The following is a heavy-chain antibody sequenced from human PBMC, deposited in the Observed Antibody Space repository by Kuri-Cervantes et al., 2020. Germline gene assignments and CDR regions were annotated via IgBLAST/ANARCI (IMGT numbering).Heavy chain of an antibody. D-gene: IGHD1-26*01. J-gene: IGHJ3*02. CDR2: IYWNDDK. CDR1: GLSLRTSGWG. V-gene: IGHV2-5*01. CDR3: ARSFAVGATTDAFDI. Sequence: GPTLVKPTQTLTLTCTLSGLSLRTSGWGVGWIRQPPGKALEWVAIIYWNDDKRYSPSLKSRLTIAKDTSKDQVFLTMTNMDPVDTATYYCARSFAVGATTDAFDIWGQGTMVTVSS.